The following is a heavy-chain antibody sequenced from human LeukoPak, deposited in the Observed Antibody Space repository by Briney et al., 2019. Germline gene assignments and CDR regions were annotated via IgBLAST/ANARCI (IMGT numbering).Heavy chain of an antibody. CDR3: ARDNEGATGDFDY. CDR2: ISSSSSYI. D-gene: IGHD1-26*01. Sequence: GGSLRLSCAASGYTFSSYSMNWVRQAPGKGLEWVSSISSSSSYIYYADSVKGRFTISRDNAENSLYLQMNSLRAEDTAVYYCARDNEGATGDFDYWGQGTLVTVSS. J-gene: IGHJ4*02. V-gene: IGHV3-21*01. CDR1: GYTFSSYS.